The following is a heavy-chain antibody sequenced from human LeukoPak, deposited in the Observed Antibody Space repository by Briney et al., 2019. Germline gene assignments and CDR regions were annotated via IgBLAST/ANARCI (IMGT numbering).Heavy chain of an antibody. CDR2: ITGGGEST. CDR1: GLTFRNYA. D-gene: IGHD3-10*01. Sequence: GGSLRLSCAASGLTFRNYAMNWVRQAPGKGLEWVSLITGGGESTYYADSVKGRFTVSRDNSKNTLLLQVNSLRAEDTAVYFCAKASGSVYGSEFFDYWGQGALVTVSS. V-gene: IGHV3-23*01. CDR3: AKASGSVYGSEFFDY. J-gene: IGHJ4*02.